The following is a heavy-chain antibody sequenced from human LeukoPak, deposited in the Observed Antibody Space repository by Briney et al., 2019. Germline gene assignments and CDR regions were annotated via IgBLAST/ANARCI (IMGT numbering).Heavy chain of an antibody. CDR3: ARAGSGHGEYFQH. CDR2: IHYSGST. J-gene: IGHJ1*01. D-gene: IGHD2-15*01. CDR1: GFTVSSNY. Sequence: KAGGSLRLSCAASGFTVSSNYMSWIRQPPGKGLEWIGYIHYSGSTNYNPSLKSRVSISADTPKNQFSLRLSSVTAADTAMYYCARAGSGHGEYFQHWGQGTLVTVSS. V-gene: IGHV4-59*02.